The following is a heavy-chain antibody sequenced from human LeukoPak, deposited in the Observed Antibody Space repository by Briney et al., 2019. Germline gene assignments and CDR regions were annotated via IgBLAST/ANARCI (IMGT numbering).Heavy chain of an antibody. CDR2: IIPIFGTA. Sequence: SVKVSCKASGGTFSSYAISWVRQAPGRGLEWMGGIIPIFGTANYAQKFQGRVTITADESTSTAYMELSSLRSEDTAVYYCARDKWFGEAPYYYYYGMDVWGQGTTVTVSS. J-gene: IGHJ6*02. CDR1: GGTFSSYA. V-gene: IGHV1-69*13. CDR3: ARDKWFGEAPYYYYYGMDV. D-gene: IGHD3-10*01.